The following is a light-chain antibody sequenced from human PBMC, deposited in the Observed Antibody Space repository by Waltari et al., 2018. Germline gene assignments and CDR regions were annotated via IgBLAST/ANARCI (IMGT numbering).Light chain of an antibody. CDR3: SSYTTSTTLVI. CDR2: DVN. V-gene: IGLV2-14*03. CDR1: SGDLGAYNP. Sequence: QSALTQPASVSGSRGQSITISCTGTSGDLGAYNPVSRYQQHPGRVPKLMIYDVNNRPSGVSNRFSGSKSGNTASLTISGVQAEDEADYYCSSYTTSTTLVIFGGGTKVTVL. J-gene: IGLJ2*01.